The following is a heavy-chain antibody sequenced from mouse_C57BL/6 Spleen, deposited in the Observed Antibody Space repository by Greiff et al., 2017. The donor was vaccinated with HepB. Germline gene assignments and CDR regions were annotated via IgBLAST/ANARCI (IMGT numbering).Heavy chain of an antibody. CDR2: ISYDGSN. CDR3: ARVWAYYFDY. D-gene: IGHD4-1*01. J-gene: IGHJ2*01. Sequence: EVKVEESGPGLVKPSQSLSLTCSVTGYSITSGYYWNWIRQFPGNKLEWMGYISYDGSNNYNPSLKNRISITRDTSKNQFFLKLNSVTTEDTATYYCARVWAYYFDYWGQGTTLTVSS. CDR1: GYSITSGYY. V-gene: IGHV3-6*01.